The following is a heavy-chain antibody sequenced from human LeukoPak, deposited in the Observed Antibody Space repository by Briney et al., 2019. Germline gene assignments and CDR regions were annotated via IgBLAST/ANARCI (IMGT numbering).Heavy chain of an antibody. Sequence: RGSLRLSCAASGFTSSRYAMSWVRQAPGKGLEWVSVISVSGGSTYYADSVKGRFTISRDNSKNTLYLQMNSLRAEDTAVYYCAKDYVDIVVVPAALDAFDIWGQGTMVTVSA. V-gene: IGHV3-23*01. CDR1: GFTSSRYA. J-gene: IGHJ3*02. CDR2: ISVSGGST. CDR3: AKDYVDIVVVPAALDAFDI. D-gene: IGHD2-2*03.